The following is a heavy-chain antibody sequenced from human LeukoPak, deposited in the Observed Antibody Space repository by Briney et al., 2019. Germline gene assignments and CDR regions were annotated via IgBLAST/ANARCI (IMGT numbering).Heavy chain of an antibody. V-gene: IGHV1-18*01. Sequence: ASVKVSCKASGYTFTSYGISWVRQAPGQGLEWMGWISAYNGNTNYAQKLQGRVTMTTDTSTSTAYMELRSLRSDDTAVYYYARDGGQQLVVWYFDLWGRGTLVTVSS. CDR3: ARDGGQQLVVWYFDL. D-gene: IGHD6-13*01. J-gene: IGHJ2*01. CDR1: GYTFTSYG. CDR2: ISAYNGNT.